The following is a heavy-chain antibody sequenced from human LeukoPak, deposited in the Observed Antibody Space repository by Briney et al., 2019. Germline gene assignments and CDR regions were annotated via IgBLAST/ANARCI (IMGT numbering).Heavy chain of an antibody. CDR2: ISAYNGNT. CDR1: GYTFTSYG. CDR3: ARGGRLLTTVTGRFDP. D-gene: IGHD4-17*01. Sequence: ASVKVSCTASGYTFTSYGISWVRQAPGQGLEWMGWISAYNGNTNYAQKLQGRVTMTTDTSTSTAYMELRSLRSEDTAVYYCARGGRLLTTVTGRFDPWGQGTLVTVSS. V-gene: IGHV1-18*01. J-gene: IGHJ5*02.